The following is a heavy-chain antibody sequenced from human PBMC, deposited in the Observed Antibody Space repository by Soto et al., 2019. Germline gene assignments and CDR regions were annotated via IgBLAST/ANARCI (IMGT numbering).Heavy chain of an antibody. V-gene: IGHV3-33*01. CDR2: IWSDGSNK. CDR1: GFTFSSYG. Sequence: QVQLVESGGGVVHPGRSLRLSCAASGFTFSSYGMHWVRQAPGKGLEWVAVIWSDGSNKYYADSVKGRFTISRDNSKNSLHLQMNGLRAEDTAVYYCARDPHYGMDVWGQGTTVAVCS. CDR3: ARDPHYGMDV. J-gene: IGHJ6*02.